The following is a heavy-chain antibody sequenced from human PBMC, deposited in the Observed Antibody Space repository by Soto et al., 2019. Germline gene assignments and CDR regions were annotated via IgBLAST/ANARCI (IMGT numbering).Heavy chain of an antibody. V-gene: IGHV1-3*01. Sequence: ASVKVSCKAPGYTFTSYAMHWVRQAPGQRLEWMGWINDGNGNTKYSQKFQARVTITRDTSASTVYLELTSLTSEDRAVYFCARDHDSSRPYYFDYSGPGTQVTVSS. CDR3: ARDHDSSRPYYFDY. CDR1: GYTFTSYA. J-gene: IGHJ4*02. D-gene: IGHD6-19*01. CDR2: INDGNGNT.